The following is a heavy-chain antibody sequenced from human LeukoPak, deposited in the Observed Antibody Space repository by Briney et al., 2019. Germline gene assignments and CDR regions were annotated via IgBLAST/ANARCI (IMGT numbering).Heavy chain of an antibody. CDR1: GYTFTSYG. V-gene: IGHV1-18*01. CDR3: ARVLGYDISGYIAY. CDR2: ISAYNGNT. D-gene: IGHD3-22*01. Sequence: ASVKVSCKASGYTFTSYGISWVRQAPGQGLEWMGWISAYNGNTNYAQKLQGRVTMTTDTSTSTAYMELRSLRSDDTAVYYCARVLGYDISGYIAYWGQGTLVTVSS. J-gene: IGHJ4*02.